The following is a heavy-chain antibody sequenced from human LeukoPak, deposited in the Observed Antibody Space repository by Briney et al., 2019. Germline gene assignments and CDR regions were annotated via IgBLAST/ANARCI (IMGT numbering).Heavy chain of an antibody. V-gene: IGHV1-18*01. CDR3: ARVSVVVPAAWFDP. Sequence: ASVKVSCKASGYNFGIFGISWVRQAPGQGLEWMGWISANNGNTNYAQNLQGRVTMTTDTSTSTAYMELRSLRSDDTAVYYCARVSVVVPAAWFDPWGQGTLVTVSS. J-gene: IGHJ5*02. D-gene: IGHD2-2*01. CDR1: GYNFGIFG. CDR2: ISANNGNT.